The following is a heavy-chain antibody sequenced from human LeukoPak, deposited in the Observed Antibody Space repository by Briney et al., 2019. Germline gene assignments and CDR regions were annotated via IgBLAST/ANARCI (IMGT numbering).Heavy chain of an antibody. Sequence: PGGSLRLSCVASGYIFSKYSVNWVRQAPGEGLEWVSSISGSSTHIHYADSVKGRFTISRDNSKNTLYLQMNSLRAEDTAVYYCASTSGLVRVGLDAFDIWGQGTMVTVSS. CDR1: GYIFSKYS. V-gene: IGHV3-21*01. D-gene: IGHD6-19*01. J-gene: IGHJ3*02. CDR2: ISGSSTHI. CDR3: ASTSGLVRVGLDAFDI.